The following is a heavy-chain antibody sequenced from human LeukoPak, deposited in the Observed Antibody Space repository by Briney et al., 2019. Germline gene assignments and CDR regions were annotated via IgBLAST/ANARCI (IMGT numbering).Heavy chain of an antibody. D-gene: IGHD3-9*01. J-gene: IGHJ3*02. CDR1: GYTFTSYG. CDR2: ISAYNAYT. CDR3: ARPFDILTGYFNAFDI. Sequence: ASVKVSCKASGYTFTSYGISWVRQAPGQGLEWMGWISAYNAYTNYAQKVQGRVTMTTDTSTSTVYMELRSLRSDDTAVYYCARPFDILTGYFNAFDIWGQGTMVTVSS. V-gene: IGHV1-18*01.